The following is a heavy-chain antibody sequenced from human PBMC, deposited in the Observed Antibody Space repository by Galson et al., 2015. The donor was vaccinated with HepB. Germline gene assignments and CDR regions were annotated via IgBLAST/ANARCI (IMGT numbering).Heavy chain of an antibody. CDR3: ARGTPYNFDISGYFPLYYLAH. V-gene: IGHV3-66*02. Sequence: SLRLSCAASGFTVSSNYMSWVRQAPGKGLEWVSVIYGGGSTYYADAVEGRFSISRDNSKNTLSLQMSSLRTEDTAVYYCARGTPYNFDISGYFPLYYLAHWRQRALVTVYS. CDR1: GFTVSSNY. J-gene: IGHJ4*02. D-gene: IGHD3-22*01. CDR2: IYGGGST.